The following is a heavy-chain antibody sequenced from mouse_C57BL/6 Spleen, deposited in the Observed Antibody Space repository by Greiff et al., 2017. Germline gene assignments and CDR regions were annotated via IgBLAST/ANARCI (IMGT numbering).Heavy chain of an antibody. D-gene: IGHD2-3*01. CDR1: GYSITSGYY. J-gene: IGHJ2*01. Sequence: EVQLQESGPGLVKPSQSLSLTCSVTGYSITSGYYWNWIRQFPGNKLEWMGYISYDGSNNYNPSLKNRISITRDPSKNQFFLKLNSVTTEDTATYYCARALYDGYYDYWGQGTTLTVSS. V-gene: IGHV3-6*01. CDR3: ARALYDGYYDY. CDR2: ISYDGSN.